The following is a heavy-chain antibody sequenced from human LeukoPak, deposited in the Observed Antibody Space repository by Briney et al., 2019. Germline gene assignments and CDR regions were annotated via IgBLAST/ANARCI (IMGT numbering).Heavy chain of an antibody. CDR3: ARRTIFGVVTFDY. CDR2: ISGYTGNT. D-gene: IGHD3-3*01. V-gene: IGHV1-18*01. J-gene: IGHJ4*02. CDR1: GYTFTSYG. Sequence: ASVNVSCKASGYTFTSYGISWVRQAPGQGLEWMGWISGYTGNTNYAHKLQGRVTMTTDTTTSTAYMELRNLRSDDTAVYYCARRTIFGVVTFDYWGQGTLVTVPS.